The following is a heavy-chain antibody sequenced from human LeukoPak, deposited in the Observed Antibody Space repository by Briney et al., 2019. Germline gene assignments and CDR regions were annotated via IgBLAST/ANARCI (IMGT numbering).Heavy chain of an antibody. D-gene: IGHD2-2*01. CDR3: ARGGVVVPAAAAVDY. J-gene: IGHJ4*02. CDR1: GYTFTGYY. V-gene: IGHV1-2*02. Sequence: ASVKVSCKASGYTFTGYYMHWVRQAPGQGLEWMGWVNPNSGGTNYAQKFQGRVTMTRDTSISTAYMELSRLRSDDTAVYYCARGGVVVPAAAAVDYWGQGTLVTVSS. CDR2: VNPNSGGT.